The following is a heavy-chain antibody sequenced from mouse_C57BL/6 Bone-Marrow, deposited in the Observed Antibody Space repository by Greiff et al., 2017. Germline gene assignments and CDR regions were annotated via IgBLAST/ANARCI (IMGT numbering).Heavy chain of an antibody. V-gene: IGHV1-64*01. CDR3: ARFHYYGSSLYYFDY. D-gene: IGHD1-1*01. Sequence: QVHVKQPGAELVKPGASVKLSCKASGYTFTSYWMHWVKQRPGQGLEWIGMIHPNSGSTNYNEKFKSKATLTVDKSSSTAYMQRSSLTSEDSAVYYCARFHYYGSSLYYFDYWGQGTTLTVSS. CDR1: GYTFTSYW. J-gene: IGHJ2*01. CDR2: IHPNSGST.